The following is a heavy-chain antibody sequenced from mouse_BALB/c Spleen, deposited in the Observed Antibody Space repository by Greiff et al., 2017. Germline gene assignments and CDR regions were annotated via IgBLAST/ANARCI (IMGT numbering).Heavy chain of an antibody. D-gene: IGHD1-1*01. CDR2: INPSSGYT. V-gene: IGHV1-4*02. J-gene: IGHJ3*01. CDR1: GYTFTSYT. CDR3: AREYYGWFAY. Sequence: LQESAAELARPGASVKMSCKASGYTFTSYTMHWVKQRPGQGLEWIGYINPSSGYTEYNQKFKDKTTLTADKSSSTAYMQLSSLTSEDSAVYYCAREYYGWFAYWGQGTLVTVAA.